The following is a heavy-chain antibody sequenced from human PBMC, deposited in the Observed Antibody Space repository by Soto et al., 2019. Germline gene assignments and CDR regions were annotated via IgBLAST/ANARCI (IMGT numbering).Heavy chain of an antibody. CDR2: INPSSGDT. J-gene: IGHJ4*02. V-gene: IGHV1-2*04. CDR1: GYLFAGYY. D-gene: IGHD3-22*01. Sequence: QVQLVESGAEVQKPGSSVKVSCRASGYLFAGYYLHWVRQAPVQGLEWMGCINPSSGDTEYAQKFEAWATITRDKSTDTAYLDLSRLRSADTAVYYCARERHFFYSGGYHEKYFDFWGQGTLVTVSS. CDR3: ARERHFFYSGGYHEKYFDF.